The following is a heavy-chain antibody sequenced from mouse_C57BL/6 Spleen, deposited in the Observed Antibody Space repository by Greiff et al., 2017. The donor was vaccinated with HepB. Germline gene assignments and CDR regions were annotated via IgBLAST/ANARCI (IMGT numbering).Heavy chain of an antibody. V-gene: IGHV14-4*01. Sequence: EVKLMESGAELVRPGASVKLSCTASGFNIKDDYMHWVKQRPEQGLEWIGWIDPEDGDTAYASKFQGKATITADTSSNTAYLQLSSLTSEDTAVYYCTRPGSSPCWYLDVWGTGTTVTVSS. D-gene: IGHD1-1*01. CDR1: GFNIKDDY. J-gene: IGHJ1*03. CDR3: TRPGSSPCWYLDV. CDR2: IDPEDGDT.